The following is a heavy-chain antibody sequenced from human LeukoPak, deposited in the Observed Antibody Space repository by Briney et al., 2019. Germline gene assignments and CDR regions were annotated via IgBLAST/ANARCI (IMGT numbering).Heavy chain of an antibody. Sequence: ASVKVSCKASGHTFTSDYMHWVRQAPGQGLEWMGIINPSGGSTSYAQKFQGRVTMTRDTSTSTVYMELSSLRSEDTAVYYCARAPYGTYYFDYWGQGTLVTVSS. CDR3: ARAPYGTYYFDY. CDR1: GHTFTSDY. CDR2: INPSGGST. J-gene: IGHJ4*02. V-gene: IGHV1-46*01. D-gene: IGHD3-10*01.